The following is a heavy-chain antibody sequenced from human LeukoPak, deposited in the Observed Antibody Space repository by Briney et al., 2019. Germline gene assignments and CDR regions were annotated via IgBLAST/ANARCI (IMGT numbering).Heavy chain of an antibody. CDR2: IYYSGST. Sequence: SETLSLTCTVSGGSISNSYWSWIRQPPGKGLEWIGNIYYSGSTNYNPFLKSRVTISVDTSNNQISLKLTSVTAADTAVYYCARSMVVEFLFDFWGQGTLVTVSS. V-gene: IGHV4-59*08. J-gene: IGHJ4*02. D-gene: IGHD2-2*01. CDR1: GGSISNSY. CDR3: ARSMVVEFLFDF.